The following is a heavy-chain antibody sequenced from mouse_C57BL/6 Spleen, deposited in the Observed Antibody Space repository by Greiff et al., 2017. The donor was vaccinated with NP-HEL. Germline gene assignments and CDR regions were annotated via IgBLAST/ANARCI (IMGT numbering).Heavy chain of an antibody. CDR2: IYPGDGDT. CDR1: GYAFSSYW. J-gene: IGHJ4*01. V-gene: IGHV1-80*01. D-gene: IGHD2-4*01. CDR3: ARIRLRRDYYAMDY. Sequence: VQLQQSGAELVKPGASVKISCKASGYAFSSYWMNWVKQRPGKGLEWIGQIYPGDGDTNYNGKFKGKATLTADKSSSTSYMQLSSLTSEDSAVYFGARIRLRRDYYAMDYWGQGTSVTVSS.